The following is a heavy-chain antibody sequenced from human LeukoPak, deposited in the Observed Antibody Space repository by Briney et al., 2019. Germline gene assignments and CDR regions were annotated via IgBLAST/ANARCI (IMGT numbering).Heavy chain of an antibody. J-gene: IGHJ4*02. D-gene: IGHD3-10*01. Sequence: ASVKVSCKASGYTFTSYGISWVRQAPGQGLEWMGWISAYNGNTNYAQKLQGRVSMTTDTSTSTVYMELRSLRSDDTAVYYCARERTQGDLDYWGQGTLVTVSS. CDR1: GYTFTSYG. V-gene: IGHV1-18*01. CDR3: ARERTQGDLDY. CDR2: ISAYNGNT.